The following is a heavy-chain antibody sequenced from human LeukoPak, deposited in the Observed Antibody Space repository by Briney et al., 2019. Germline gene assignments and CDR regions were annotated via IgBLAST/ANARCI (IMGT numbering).Heavy chain of an antibody. D-gene: IGHD6-13*01. Sequence: SETLSLTCTVSSGSISSYYWSWIRQPPGKGLEWIGYIYYTGSTTYNPSLKSRVTISIDMSKNQFSLKMTSVTAADTAVYYCARDSSSWYPWYYYYMDVWGKGTTVTVSS. CDR2: IYYTGST. CDR3: ARDSSSWYPWYYYYMDV. J-gene: IGHJ6*03. V-gene: IGHV4-59*01. CDR1: SGSISSYY.